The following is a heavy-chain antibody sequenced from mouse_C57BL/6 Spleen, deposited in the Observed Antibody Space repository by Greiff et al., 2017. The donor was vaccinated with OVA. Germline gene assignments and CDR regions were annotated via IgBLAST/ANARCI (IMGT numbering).Heavy chain of an antibody. D-gene: IGHD1-1*01. Sequence: VQLQQSGAELVKPGASVKISCKASGYAFSSYWMNWVKQRPGKGLEWIGQIYPGDGDTNYNGKFKGKATLTADKSSSTAYMQLSSLTSEDSAVYFCARGGYGSTNYFDYWGQGTTLTVSS. J-gene: IGHJ2*01. V-gene: IGHV1-80*01. CDR2: IYPGDGDT. CDR1: GYAFSSYW. CDR3: ARGGYGSTNYFDY.